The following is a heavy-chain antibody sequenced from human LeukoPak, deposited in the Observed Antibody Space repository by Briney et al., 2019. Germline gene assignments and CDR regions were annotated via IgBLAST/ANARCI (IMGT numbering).Heavy chain of an antibody. D-gene: IGHD7-27*01. CDR1: GFTFSTYA. CDR3: ARDLGY. CDR2: IKGGGGYP. Sequence: GGSLRLCCAASGFTFSTYAMGWVRQAPGEGLEWVSSIKGGGGYPFYADSVRGRFTISRDNSNNTLYLQMNSLRAEDTAVYYCARDLGYWGQGTLVTVSS. V-gene: IGHV3-23*01. J-gene: IGHJ4*02.